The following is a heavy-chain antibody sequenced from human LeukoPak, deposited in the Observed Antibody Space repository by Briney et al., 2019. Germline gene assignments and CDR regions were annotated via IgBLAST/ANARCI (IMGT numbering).Heavy chain of an antibody. CDR1: GFTFSSSA. CDR2: ISSNGGTT. Sequence: GGSLRLSCSASGFTFSSSAMHWVRQAPGKGLEYVAAISSNGGTTYYADSVKGRFTISRDNSKNTLYLQMNSLRGEDTAVYYCVKGGYSYGTYLMDGLGEATTLTVSS. CDR3: VKGGYSYGTYLMDG. J-gene: IGHJ6*01. D-gene: IGHD5-18*01. V-gene: IGHV3-64D*06.